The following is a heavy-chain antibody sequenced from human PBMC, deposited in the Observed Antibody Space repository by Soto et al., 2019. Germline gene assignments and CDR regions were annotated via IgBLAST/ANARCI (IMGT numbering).Heavy chain of an antibody. D-gene: IGHD7-27*01. CDR1: GYSFSDSY. CDR3: ARAGRANCNFDY. Sequence: ASVKVSCKASGYSFSDSYMHGVRQAPGQGLEWMGWINPDSGVTNYAQSFQGRVTMTRDTSITTAYMELSSLRSDDTAVFYCARAGRANCNFDYLGQGTLVTLYS. J-gene: IGHJ4*02. CDR2: INPDSGVT. V-gene: IGHV1-2*02.